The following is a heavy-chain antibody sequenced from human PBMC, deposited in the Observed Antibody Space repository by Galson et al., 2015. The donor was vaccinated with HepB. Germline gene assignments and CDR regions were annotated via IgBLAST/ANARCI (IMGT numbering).Heavy chain of an antibody. V-gene: IGHV3-21*05. CDR2: ITSSGNLK. D-gene: IGHD2-21*02. Sequence: SLRLSCAASGFSFSSYSMNWVRQAPGKGLEWVSYITSSGNLKYHADSVKGRFTISRDNAKNSLYLQMNSPRAEDTAVYYCARDKAYCGGDCSSDHSSYALDVWGQGTTVTVSS. CDR3: ARDKAYCGGDCSSDHSSYALDV. J-gene: IGHJ6*02. CDR1: GFSFSSYS.